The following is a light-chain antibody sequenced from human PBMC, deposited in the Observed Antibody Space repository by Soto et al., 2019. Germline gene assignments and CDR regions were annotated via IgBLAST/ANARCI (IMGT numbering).Light chain of an antibody. CDR2: ASS. V-gene: IGKV1-12*01. CDR1: QDILSW. Sequence: DIQMTQSPSSVSASVGDRVTITCRASQDILSWLAWYQQKPGEAPRLLIYASSNLQSGVPSRFSGSGFGTDFTLTISSLQPEDFATYYCQQANSFPITFGPGTRLDIK. CDR3: QQANSFPIT. J-gene: IGKJ3*01.